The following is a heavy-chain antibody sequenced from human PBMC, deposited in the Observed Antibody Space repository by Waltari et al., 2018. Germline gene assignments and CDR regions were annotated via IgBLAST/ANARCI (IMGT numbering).Heavy chain of an antibody. V-gene: IGHV4-38-2*02. Sequence: VQLVESGGGLVQPGRSLRLSCTASGFTFGDYAMSWVRQAPGKGLEWIGSIYYRGSTYHNPSLKSRFTISVDTSKNQFSLKLSSVTAADTAVYYCARVEQLPPLHTHEAFDIWGQGTMVTVSS. CDR1: GFTFGDYA. J-gene: IGHJ3*02. D-gene: IGHD6-13*01. CDR3: ARVEQLPPLHTHEAFDI. CDR2: IYYRGST.